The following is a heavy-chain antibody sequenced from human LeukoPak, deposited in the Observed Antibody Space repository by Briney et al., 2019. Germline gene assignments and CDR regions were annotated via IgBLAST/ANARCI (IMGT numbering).Heavy chain of an antibody. CDR1: GFTFSSYA. J-gene: IGHJ4*02. D-gene: IGHD6-13*01. CDR3: ARGAAGSAY. CDR2: IKQDGSEK. V-gene: IGHV3-7*04. Sequence: PGRSLRLSCAASGFTFSSYAMHWVRQAPGKGLEWVANIKQDGSEKYYVDSVKGRFTISRDNAKNSLYLQMNSLRAEYTAVYYCARGAAGSAYWGQGTLVTVSS.